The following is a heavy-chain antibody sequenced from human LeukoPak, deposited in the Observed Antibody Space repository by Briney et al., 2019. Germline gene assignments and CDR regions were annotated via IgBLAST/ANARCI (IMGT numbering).Heavy chain of an antibody. CDR2: MNPHSGVT. CDR1: GYSFTGYY. CDR3: AKVGGGRNNWLDP. V-gene: IGHV1-2*02. Sequence: GASVKASCQTSGYSFTGYYIHWVRQAPGQGLEWMGWMNPHSGVTNYAQKFQGRVTMTRDTSITTAYMELSRLTSDDTAVYYCAKVGGGRNNWLDPWGQGTLVTVSS. D-gene: IGHD4-23*01. J-gene: IGHJ5*02.